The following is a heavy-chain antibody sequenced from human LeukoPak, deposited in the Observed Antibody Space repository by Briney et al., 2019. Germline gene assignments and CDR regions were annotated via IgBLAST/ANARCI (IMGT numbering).Heavy chain of an antibody. CDR3: ARVLLSSGYST. Sequence: SETLSLTCTVSGGSISSYYYNWIRQPPGKGLEWIWHIYYSGITNYNPSLKSRVTMSVDTSKNQFSLKLTSVPAADTAVYYCARVLLSSGYSTWGQGTLVTVSS. CDR2: IYYSGIT. J-gene: IGHJ5*02. D-gene: IGHD3-22*01. CDR1: GGSISSYY. V-gene: IGHV4-59*01.